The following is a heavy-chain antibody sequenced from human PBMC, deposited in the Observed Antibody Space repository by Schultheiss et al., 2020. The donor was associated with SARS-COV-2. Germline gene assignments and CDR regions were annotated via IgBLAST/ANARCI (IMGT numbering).Heavy chain of an antibody. J-gene: IGHJ4*02. V-gene: IGHV3-23*01. D-gene: IGHD3-3*01. CDR2: ISGSGGST. CDR1: GFTFSSYA. Sequence: GGSLRLSCAASGFTFSSYAMSWVRQAPGKGLEWVSAISGSGGSTYYADSVKGRFTISRDNSKNTLYLQMNSLRAEDTAVYYCARNPGDFWSGYYVHYWGQGTLVTVSS. CDR3: ARNPGDFWSGYYVHY.